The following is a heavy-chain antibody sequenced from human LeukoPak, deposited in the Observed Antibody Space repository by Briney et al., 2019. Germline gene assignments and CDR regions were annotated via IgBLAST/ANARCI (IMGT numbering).Heavy chain of an antibody. J-gene: IGHJ4*02. V-gene: IGHV3-23*01. D-gene: IGHD2-2*01. CDR3: AKSDCASIYCYVLDY. CDR2: ISGSGDRV. CDR1: GFTFASHA. Sequence: GGSLRLSCVGSGFTFASHAMGWVRQAPGKGLEWVSGISGSGDRVEYLDPVKGRFTISRDTSKNTLYLHMNSLTADDTAVYFCAKSDCASIYCYVLDYWGQGTLVTVSS.